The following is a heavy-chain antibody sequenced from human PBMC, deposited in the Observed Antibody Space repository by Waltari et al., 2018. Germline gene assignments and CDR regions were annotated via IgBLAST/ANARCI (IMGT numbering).Heavy chain of an antibody. V-gene: IGHV3-48*04. Sequence: EVQLVESGGGLVQPGGSLRLSCAASGFTFNVYWMHWVRQAPGKGLEWVSFLSSGGGTIFYPESVKGRFTISRDDAKSSLYLQMNSLRAEDTAVYYCVREGSGFDPWGQGTQVTVSS. J-gene: IGHJ5*02. CDR2: LSSGGGTI. CDR1: GFTFNVYW. D-gene: IGHD1-26*01. CDR3: VREGSGFDP.